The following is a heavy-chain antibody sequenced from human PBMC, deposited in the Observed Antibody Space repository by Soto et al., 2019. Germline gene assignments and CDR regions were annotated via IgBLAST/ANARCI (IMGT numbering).Heavy chain of an antibody. V-gene: IGHV3-11*01. Sequence: GGSLRLSCAASGFTLSDFYMSWIRQAPGKGLEWVSYISSSGRTIFYADSVRGRFTISRDNAENSLYLQMNSLRAEDTALYYCARNSEHFDYWGQGTLVTVSS. CDR1: GFTLSDFY. CDR2: ISSSGRTI. D-gene: IGHD1-26*01. J-gene: IGHJ4*02. CDR3: ARNSEHFDY.